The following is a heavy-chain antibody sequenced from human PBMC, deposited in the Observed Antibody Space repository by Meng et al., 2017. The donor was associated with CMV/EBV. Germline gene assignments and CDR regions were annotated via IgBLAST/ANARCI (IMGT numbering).Heavy chain of an antibody. CDR1: GYTFTSYD. Sequence: ASVPVSCQASGYTFTSYDINWVRQATGHGLEWMGWMNPNSGNTGYAQKFQGRATMTRNTSISTAHMELSSLRSEDPAVYCCARRKSAYHYYGLDVWGQGTTVTVSS. J-gene: IGHJ6*02. V-gene: IGHV1-8*01. CDR3: ARRKSAYHYYGLDV. CDR2: MNPNSGNT.